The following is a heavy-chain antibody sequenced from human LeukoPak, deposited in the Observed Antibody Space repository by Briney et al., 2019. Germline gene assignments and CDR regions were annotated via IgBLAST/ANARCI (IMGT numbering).Heavy chain of an antibody. D-gene: IGHD3-3*01. CDR3: ARSGGRYDFWSGYYEGMDY. V-gene: IGHV1-18*01. J-gene: IGHJ4*02. CDR2: ISGYNGNT. Sequence: GASVKVSCKASGYTFTSYGISWVRQAPGQALEWMGWISGYNGNTNYAQKLQGRVTMTTDTSTSTAYMELRSLRSDDTAVYYCARSGGRYDFWSGYYEGMDYWGQGTLVTVSS. CDR1: GYTFTSYG.